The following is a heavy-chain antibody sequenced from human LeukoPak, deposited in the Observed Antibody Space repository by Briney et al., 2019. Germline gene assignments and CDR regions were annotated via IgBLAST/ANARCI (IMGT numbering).Heavy chain of an antibody. V-gene: IGHV4-39*02. CDR2: IYYSGST. J-gene: IGHJ4*02. CDR1: GGSISSSSYY. CDR3: AKDFADY. Sequence: SETLSLTCTVSGGSISSSSYYWGWIRQPPGKGLEWIGSIYYSGSTYYNPSLKSRVTISVDTSKNQFSLKLSSVTAADTAVYYCAKDFADYWGQGTLVTVSS. D-gene: IGHD3-3*01.